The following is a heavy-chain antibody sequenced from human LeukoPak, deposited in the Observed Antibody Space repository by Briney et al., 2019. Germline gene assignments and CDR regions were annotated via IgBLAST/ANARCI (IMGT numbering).Heavy chain of an antibody. CDR2: IYYSGYT. CDR1: GGSISSYY. Sequence: PSETLSLTCTVSGGSISSYYWSWTRQPPGKGLKWIGNIYYSGYTTYSPSLRSRVTISVDTSKNQFSLKLSSVTAADTAVYYCARLIWFGSASDIWGQGTMVTVSS. V-gene: IGHV4-59*08. D-gene: IGHD3-10*01. CDR3: ARLIWFGSASDI. J-gene: IGHJ3*02.